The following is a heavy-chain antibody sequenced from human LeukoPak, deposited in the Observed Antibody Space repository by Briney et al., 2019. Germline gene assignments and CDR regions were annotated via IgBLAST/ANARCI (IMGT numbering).Heavy chain of an antibody. V-gene: IGHV3-9*01. CDR2: ITWNSGGI. D-gene: IGHD5-24*01. J-gene: IGHJ4*02. CDR3: AKEGRWLQIDY. CDR1: GFTFDDYA. Sequence: GGSLRLSCAASGFTFDDYAMHWVRQAPGKGLEWVSGITWNSGGIGYADSVRGRSTISRDNAKNSLYLQMNSLRPEDTALYYCAKEGRWLQIDYWGQGTLVTVSS.